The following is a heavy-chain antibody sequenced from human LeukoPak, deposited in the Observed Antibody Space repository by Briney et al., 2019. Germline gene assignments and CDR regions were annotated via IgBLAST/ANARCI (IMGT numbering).Heavy chain of an antibody. V-gene: IGHV4-39*01. Sequence: SETLSLTCTVSGASVSGSAYYWGWIRQPPGKGLEWIGNIYYSGSTYYNESLESRVTISIDTSKNQFYLKLNSVTAADTAMYYCARRGSGSYYKPGYYMDVWGKGTTVTISS. CDR3: ARRGSGSYYKPGYYMDV. CDR2: IYYSGST. D-gene: IGHD3-10*01. CDR1: GASVSGSAYY. J-gene: IGHJ6*03.